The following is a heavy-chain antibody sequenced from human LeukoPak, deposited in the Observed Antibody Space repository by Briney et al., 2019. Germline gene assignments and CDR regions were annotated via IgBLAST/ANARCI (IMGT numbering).Heavy chain of an antibody. CDR1: GGTFSSYA. V-gene: IGHV1-69*13. CDR2: IIPIIGTA. J-gene: IGHJ4*02. CDR3: ARDRSSDYGGNYFDY. D-gene: IGHD4-23*01. Sequence: SEKVSCKASGGTFSSYAISWVRQAPGQGLEWMGGIIPIIGTANYAQKFQGRVTITADESTSTAYMELSSLRSEDTAVYYCARDRSSDYGGNYFDYWGQGTLVTVSS.